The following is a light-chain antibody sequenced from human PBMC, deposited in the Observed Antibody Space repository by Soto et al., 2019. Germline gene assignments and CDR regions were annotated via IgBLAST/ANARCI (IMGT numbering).Light chain of an antibody. J-gene: IGKJ1*01. CDR2: DAS. CDR3: QQRSNWPPWT. CDR1: QSVSSY. Sequence: EIVLTQSPATLYLSPGERATLSCRASQSVSSYLAWYQQKPGQAPRLLIYDASNRATGIPARFSSSGSGTDFTLTISSLEPEDFAVYYCQQRSNWPPWTFGQGTKVEIK. V-gene: IGKV3-11*01.